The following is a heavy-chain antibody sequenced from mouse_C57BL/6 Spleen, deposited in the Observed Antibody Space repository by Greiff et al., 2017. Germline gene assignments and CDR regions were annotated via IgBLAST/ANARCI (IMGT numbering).Heavy chain of an antibody. Sequence: EVKLMESGAELVRPGASVKLSCTASGFNIKDYYMHWVKQRPEQGLEWIGRIDPEDGDTEYAPKFQGKATMTADTSSNTAYLQLSSLTSEDTAVYYGAPYDCGSGYVPFFAYWGQGTLVTVSA. CDR1: GFNIKDYY. D-gene: IGHD1-1*01. CDR2: IDPEDGDT. J-gene: IGHJ3*01. CDR3: APYDCGSGYVPFFAY. V-gene: IGHV14-1*01.